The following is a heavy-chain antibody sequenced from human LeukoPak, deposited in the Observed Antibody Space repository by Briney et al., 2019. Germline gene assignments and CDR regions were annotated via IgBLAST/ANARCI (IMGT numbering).Heavy chain of an antibody. CDR3: ASTMVRGVISY. V-gene: IGHV4-59*08. Sequence: NSSETLSLTCTVSGGSISSYYWSWIRQPPGKGLEWIGYIYYSGSTNYNPSLKSRVTISVDTSKNQFSLKLSSVTAADTAVYYCASTMVRGVISYWGQGTLVTVSS. CDR1: GGSISSYY. CDR2: IYYSGST. D-gene: IGHD3-10*01. J-gene: IGHJ4*02.